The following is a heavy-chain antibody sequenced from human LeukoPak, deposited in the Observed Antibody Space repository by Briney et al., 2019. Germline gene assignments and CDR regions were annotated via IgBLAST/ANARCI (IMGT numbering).Heavy chain of an antibody. J-gene: IGHJ4*02. V-gene: IGHV3-74*01. Sequence: GGSLRLSCAASGFTFSSYWLHWVCQAPGKGLVWVSSINSDGTTTTYADSVKGRFTMSRDKAKTTLYLQMNSLRAEDTAVYYCARFGELLGRKYSFDYWGQGTLVTVAS. CDR2: INSDGTTT. CDR3: ARFGELLGRKYSFDY. CDR1: GFTFSSYW. D-gene: IGHD1-7*01.